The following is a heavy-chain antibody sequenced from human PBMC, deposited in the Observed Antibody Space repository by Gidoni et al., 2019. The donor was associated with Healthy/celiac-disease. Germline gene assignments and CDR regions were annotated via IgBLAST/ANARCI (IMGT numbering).Heavy chain of an antibody. CDR1: GGSISSSSYY. J-gene: IGHJ5*02. CDR2: IYYSGST. Sequence: QLQLQESGPGLVKPSETLSLTCTVSGGSISSSSYYWGWIRQPPGKGLEWIGSIYYSGSTYYNPSLKSRVTISVDTSKNQFSLKLSSVTAADTAVYYCARRHRDYYDSSGYSNWFDPWGQGTLVTVSS. V-gene: IGHV4-39*01. D-gene: IGHD3-22*01. CDR3: ARRHRDYYDSSGYSNWFDP.